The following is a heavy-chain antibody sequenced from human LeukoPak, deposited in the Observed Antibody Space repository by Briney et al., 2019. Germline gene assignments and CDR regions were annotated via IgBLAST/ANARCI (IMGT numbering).Heavy chain of an antibody. V-gene: IGHV3-23*01. CDR3: AKDDIVVVPAAPNGMDV. CDR1: GFTFSSYA. CDR2: ISGSGGST. D-gene: IGHD2-2*01. J-gene: IGHJ6*04. Sequence: GASLRPSCAASGFTFSSYAMSWVRQAPGKGLEWVSAISGSGGSTYYADSVKGRFTISRDNSKNTLYLQMNSLRAEDTAVYYCAKDDIVVVPAAPNGMDVWGKGTTVTVSS.